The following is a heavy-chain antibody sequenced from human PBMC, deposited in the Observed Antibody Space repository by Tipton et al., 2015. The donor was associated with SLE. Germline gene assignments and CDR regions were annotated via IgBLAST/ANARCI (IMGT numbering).Heavy chain of an antibody. V-gene: IGHV3-30*03. CDR3: AGGLLWFREHYY. J-gene: IGHJ4*02. CDR2: ISYDGSNK. Sequence: SLRLSCVASGFTVSGIYLTWVRQAPGKGLEWVAVISYDGSNKYYADSVKGRFTISRDNSKNTLYVQMNSLRAEDTAVYYCAGGLLWFREHYYWGQGTLVTVSS. CDR1: GFTVSGIY. D-gene: IGHD3-10*01.